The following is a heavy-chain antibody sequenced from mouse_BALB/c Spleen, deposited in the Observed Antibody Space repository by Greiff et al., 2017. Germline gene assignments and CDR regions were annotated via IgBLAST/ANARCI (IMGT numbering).Heavy chain of an antibody. D-gene: IGHD4-1*01. V-gene: IGHV1-69*02. CDR1: GYTFTSYW. CDR2: IYPSDSYT. CDR3: TRSGRYYFDY. Sequence: VQLQQPGAELVRPGASVKLSCKASGYTFTSYWINWVKQRPGQGLEWIGNIYPSDSYTNYNQKFKDKATLTVDKSSSTAYMQLSSPTSEDSAVYYCTRSGRYYFDYWGQGTTLTVSS. J-gene: IGHJ2*01.